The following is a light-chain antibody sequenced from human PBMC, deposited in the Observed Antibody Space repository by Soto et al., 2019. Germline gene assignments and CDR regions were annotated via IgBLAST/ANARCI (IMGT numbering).Light chain of an antibody. J-gene: IGLJ2*01. CDR3: QSYDNNNVV. CDR1: SGSIARNY. V-gene: IGLV6-57*04. Sequence: NFMLTQPHSVSESPGKTVSISCTRSSGSIARNYVQWYQQRPGSAPTLVIYEDNQRPSGVPDRFSGSIDSSSNSASLTISGLKTEDEADYYCQSYDNNNVVFGGGTQLTVL. CDR2: EDN.